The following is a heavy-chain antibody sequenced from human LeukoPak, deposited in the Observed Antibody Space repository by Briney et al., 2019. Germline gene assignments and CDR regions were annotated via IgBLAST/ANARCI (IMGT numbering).Heavy chain of an antibody. V-gene: IGHV4-31*03. CDR2: IYYSGST. CDR1: GGSISSGGYY. Sequence: PSETLSLTCTVSGGSISSGGYYWSWIRQHPGKGLEWIGYIYYSGSTYYNPSLKSRVTISVDTSKNQFSLKLSSVTAADTAVYYCARVPLGYCTNGVCPGSYYFDYWGQGTLVTVSS. J-gene: IGHJ4*02. D-gene: IGHD2-8*01. CDR3: ARVPLGYCTNGVCPGSYYFDY.